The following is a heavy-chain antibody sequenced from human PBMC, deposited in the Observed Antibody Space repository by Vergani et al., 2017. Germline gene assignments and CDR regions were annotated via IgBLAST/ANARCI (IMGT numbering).Heavy chain of an antibody. D-gene: IGHD3-10*01. J-gene: IGHJ4*02. Sequence: EVQLVESGGGLVQTGGSLRLSCAASGFTFSSYEMNWVRQAPGKGLEWVSYISSSGSTIYYADSVKGRFTISRDNAKNSLYLQMNSLRAEDTAVYYCAREGYYGSGSYPWSAQHFDYWGQGTLVTVSS. CDR3: AREGYYGSGSYPWSAQHFDY. CDR1: GFTFSSYE. V-gene: IGHV3-48*03. CDR2: ISSSGSTI.